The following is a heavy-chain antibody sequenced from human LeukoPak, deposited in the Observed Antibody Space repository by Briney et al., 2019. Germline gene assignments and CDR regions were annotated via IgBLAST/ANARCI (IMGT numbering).Heavy chain of an antibody. Sequence: GRSLRLSCAASGFSFKDYNMHWVRQAPGEGLEWVAVISYDGSNKYYADSVKGRFTISRDNSKNTLYLQMNSLRAEDTAVYYCAKDKEYTFDYWGQGTLVTVSS. CDR2: ISYDGSNK. D-gene: IGHD2/OR15-2a*01. CDR1: GFSFKDYN. V-gene: IGHV3-30*18. CDR3: AKDKEYTFDY. J-gene: IGHJ4*02.